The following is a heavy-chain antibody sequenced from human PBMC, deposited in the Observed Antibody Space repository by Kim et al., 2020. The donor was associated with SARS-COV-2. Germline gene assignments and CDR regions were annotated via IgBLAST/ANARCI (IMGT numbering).Heavy chain of an antibody. CDR2: ISNSGGST. CDR3: AKLLGASPYYFDY. CDR1: GFTFSSYV. J-gene: IGHJ4*02. V-gene: IGHV3-23*01. Sequence: GGSLRLSCVGSGFTFSSYVMTWVRQAPGKGLEWVSGISNSGGSTYYADSVKGRFTISRDNSKNTLYLQMNSLRAEDTAVYYCAKLLGASPYYFDYWGQGTLVTVSS. D-gene: IGHD1-26*01.